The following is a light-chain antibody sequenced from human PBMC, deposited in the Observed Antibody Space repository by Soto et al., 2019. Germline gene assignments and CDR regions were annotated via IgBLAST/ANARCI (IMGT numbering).Light chain of an antibody. CDR1: SSDIGTYKY. CDR3: SSYTSSSTLV. J-gene: IGLJ2*01. CDR2: EVS. V-gene: IGLV2-14*01. Sequence: QSALTQPPSASGSPGQSVTIPCTGTSSDIGTYKYVSWYQQYPGKAPKLMIYEVSNRPSGISNRFSGSKSGNTASLTLSGLQAEDEADYYCSSYTSSSTLVFGGGTKLTVL.